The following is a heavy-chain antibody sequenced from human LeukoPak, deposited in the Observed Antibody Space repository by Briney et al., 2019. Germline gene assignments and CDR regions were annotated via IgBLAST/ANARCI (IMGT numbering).Heavy chain of an antibody. D-gene: IGHD3-22*01. J-gene: IGHJ4*02. Sequence: PGGSLRLSCAASGFTFSGYWMSWVRQAPGKGLEWVANIKQDESEKYYVDSVKGRFTISRDNAKNSLYLQMNSLRAEDTAVYYCARGTSDSRVTPTRYWGQGTPVTVSS. CDR3: ARGTSDSRVTPTRY. V-gene: IGHV3-7*01. CDR2: IKQDESEK. CDR1: GFTFSGYW.